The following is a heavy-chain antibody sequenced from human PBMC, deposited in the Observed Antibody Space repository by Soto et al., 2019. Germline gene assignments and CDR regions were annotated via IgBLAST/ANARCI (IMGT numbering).Heavy chain of an antibody. Sequence: QVQVQQWGAGLLKFSETLSLTCAVNGGSFSGWHWNWIRQPPGKGLEWIGEASHTGGTNYNPSLESRVTISVDRSRNQLSLKLTSVCAADTAVYYCARIRNLDVWGPGTTVIVSS. V-gene: IGHV4-34*01. CDR2: ASHTGGT. CDR1: GGSFSGWH. CDR3: ARIRNLDV. D-gene: IGHD1-1*01. J-gene: IGHJ6*02.